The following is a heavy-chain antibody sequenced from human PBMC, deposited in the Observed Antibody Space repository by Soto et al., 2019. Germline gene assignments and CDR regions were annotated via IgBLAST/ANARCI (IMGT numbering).Heavy chain of an antibody. D-gene: IGHD6-6*01. CDR3: AMGGAPRPKWFDP. J-gene: IGHJ5*02. CDR1: GYTFTSYG. Sequence: ASVKVSCKASGYTFTSYGISWVRHAPGQGLEWMGGISAYNGNTNYAQNRHGRATMTTDTSTSTAYMELRSLGSDDTAVYYCAMGGAPRPKWFDPWGQGTLVTVSS. V-gene: IGHV1-18*01. CDR2: ISAYNGNT.